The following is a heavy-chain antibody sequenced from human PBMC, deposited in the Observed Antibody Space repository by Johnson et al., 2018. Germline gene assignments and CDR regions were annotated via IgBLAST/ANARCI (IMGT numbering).Heavy chain of an antibody. CDR1: TFTFFTYA. Sequence: QVQLVESGGGVVHPGRSLRLSCAASTFTFFTYAFHWVRQAPGKGLEWVAVISFDGSNQYSADSVKGRFTISRDTSKRTLYLQMNSLRAEDTAVYYCAKGDVGYCSSTSCYYQRGIAFDSWGQGTKVTVSS. D-gene: IGHD2-2*03. J-gene: IGHJ3*02. V-gene: IGHV3-30-3*01. CDR2: ISFDGSNQ. CDR3: AKGDVGYCSSTSCYYQRGIAFDS.